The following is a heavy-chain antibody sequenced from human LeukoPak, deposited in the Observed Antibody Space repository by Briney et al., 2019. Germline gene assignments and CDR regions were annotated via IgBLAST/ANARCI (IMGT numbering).Heavy chain of an antibody. CDR2: IYYSGST. CDR1: GGSFSGYY. D-gene: IGHD3-3*01. CDR3: ARNDFWSGYYNY. Sequence: SETLSLTCAVYGGSFSGYYWSWIRQPPGKGLEWIGYIYYSGSTNYNPSLKSRVTISVDTSKNQFSLKLSSVTAADTAVYYCARNDFWSGYYNYWGQGTLVTVSS. V-gene: IGHV4-59*01. J-gene: IGHJ4*02.